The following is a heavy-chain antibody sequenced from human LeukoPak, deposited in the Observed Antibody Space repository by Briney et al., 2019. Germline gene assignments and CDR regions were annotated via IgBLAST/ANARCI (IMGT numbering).Heavy chain of an antibody. J-gene: IGHJ4*02. CDR1: GFPLSTSGMC. D-gene: IGHD3-3*01. CDR2: TDSGDDK. V-gene: IGHV2-70*11. Sequence: SGPTLVNPTQTLTLTCTFSGFPLSTSGMCVSWIRQPPGKALEWLARTDSGDDKYYSTSLKTRLTISKNTSKNQMVLTMTNMDPVDTATYYLARILRRGKDTIFDYWGQGTLVTVSS. CDR3: ARILRRGKDTIFDY.